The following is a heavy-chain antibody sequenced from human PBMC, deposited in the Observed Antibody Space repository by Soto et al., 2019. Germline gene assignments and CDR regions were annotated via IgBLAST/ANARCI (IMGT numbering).Heavy chain of an antibody. D-gene: IGHD3-9*01. CDR3: ARGGHPHYDIWTGSPYRYFNL. CDR2: IFYSGKI. V-gene: IGHV4-59*01. CDR1: VGSISSYY. J-gene: IGHJ2*01. Sequence: SETLSLTCTVSVGSISSYYWSWIRQPPGKGLEWIGYIFYSGKIDYNPSLKSRVTMSVDMSKNQISLKLTSVSAADTAVYYCARGGHPHYDIWTGSPYRYFNLWGRGTLVT.